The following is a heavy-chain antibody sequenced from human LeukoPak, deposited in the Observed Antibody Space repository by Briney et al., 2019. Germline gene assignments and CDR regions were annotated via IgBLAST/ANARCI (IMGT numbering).Heavy chain of an antibody. J-gene: IGHJ4*02. D-gene: IGHD3-10*01. V-gene: IGHV3-21*01. CDR1: GFTFSSYS. CDR3: AKDRGRSGSYYNTFDY. CDR2: ISSSSSYI. Sequence: GGSLRLSCAASGFTFSSYSMNWVRQAPGKGLEWVSSISSSSSYIYYADSVKGRFTISRDNSKNTLYLQMNSLRAEDTAVYYCAKDRGRSGSYYNTFDYWGQGTLVTVSS.